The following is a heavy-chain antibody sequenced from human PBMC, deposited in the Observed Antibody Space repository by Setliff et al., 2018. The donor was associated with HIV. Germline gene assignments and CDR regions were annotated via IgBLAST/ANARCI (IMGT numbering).Heavy chain of an antibody. D-gene: IGHD3-10*01. J-gene: IGHJ4*02. CDR1: GFTFSYSW. V-gene: IGHV3-15*01. CDR2: IKSKADGGTT. CDR3: TRSYYY. Sequence: PGGSLRLSCAASGFTFSYSWMTWVRQAPGRGLEWVGRIKSKADGGTTDYAAPVKGRFTISRDDSKRMVYLQMNSLTSEDTAVYFCTRSYYYWGQGTLVTVSS.